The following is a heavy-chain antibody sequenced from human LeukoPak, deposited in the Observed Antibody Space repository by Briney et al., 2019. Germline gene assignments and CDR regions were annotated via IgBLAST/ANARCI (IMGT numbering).Heavy chain of an antibody. V-gene: IGHV3-30*18. CDR1: GITFTSAW. Sequence: GGSLRLSCAASGITFTSAWMMWVRQAPGKGLEWVAVISYDGSNKYYADSVKGRFTISRDNSKNTLYLQMNSLRAEDTAVYYCAKDRYYYGSGSYYNDYFDYWGQGALVTVSS. CDR2: ISYDGSNK. J-gene: IGHJ4*02. CDR3: AKDRYYYGSGSYYNDYFDY. D-gene: IGHD3-10*01.